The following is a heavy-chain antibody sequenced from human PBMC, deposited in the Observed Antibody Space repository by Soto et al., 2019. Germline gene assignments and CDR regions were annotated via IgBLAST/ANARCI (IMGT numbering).Heavy chain of an antibody. D-gene: IGHD3-10*01. V-gene: IGHV4-59*12. CDR1: GGSISSYY. J-gene: IGHJ5*02. CDR2: IYYSGST. Sequence: SETLSLTCTVSGGSISSYYWSWIRQPPGKGLEWIGYIYYSGSTNYNPSLKSRVTISVDTSKNQFSLKLSSVTAADTAVYYCARDRGLLWFDPWGQGTLVTVSS. CDR3: ARDRGLLWFDP.